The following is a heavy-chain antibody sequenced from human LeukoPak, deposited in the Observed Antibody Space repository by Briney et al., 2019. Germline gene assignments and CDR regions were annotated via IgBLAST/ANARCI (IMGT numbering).Heavy chain of an antibody. Sequence: PGGSLRLSCAASGFTFSSYSMNWVRQAPGKGLEWVSSISSSSSCIYYADSVKGRFTISRDNAKNSLYLQMNSLRAEDTAVYYCATLHTLDFDYWGQGTLVTVSS. V-gene: IGHV3-21*01. CDR3: ATLHTLDFDY. J-gene: IGHJ4*02. CDR2: ISSSSSCI. CDR1: GFTFSSYS. D-gene: IGHD5-18*01.